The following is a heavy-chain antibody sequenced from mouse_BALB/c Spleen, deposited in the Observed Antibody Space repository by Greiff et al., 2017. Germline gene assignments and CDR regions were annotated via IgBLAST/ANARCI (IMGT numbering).Heavy chain of an antibody. J-gene: IGHJ4*01. Sequence: QVQLQQPGAELVKPGASVKLSCKASGYTFTSYWMHWVKQRPGQGLEWIGEINPSNGRTNYNEKFKSKATLTVDKSSSTAYMQLSSLTSEDSAVYYCARGQGDGYYVGMDYWGQGTSVTVSS. D-gene: IGHD2-3*01. CDR3: ARGQGDGYYVGMDY. CDR2: INPSNGRT. CDR1: GYTFTSYW. V-gene: IGHV1S81*02.